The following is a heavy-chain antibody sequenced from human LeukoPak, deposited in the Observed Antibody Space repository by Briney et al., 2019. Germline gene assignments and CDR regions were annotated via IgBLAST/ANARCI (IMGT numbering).Heavy chain of an antibody. J-gene: IGHJ4*02. CDR1: GFTFNNYG. Sequence: GGSLRLSCAASGFTFNNYGMFWFRQAPGKGLDWVSFIRFDGSHKHYADSVKGRFTISRDNSKNTLYLQMNSLRAEDTAVYYCARGLVGATTSFDYWGQGTLVTVSS. V-gene: IGHV3-30*02. CDR2: IRFDGSHK. D-gene: IGHD1-26*01. CDR3: ARGLVGATTSFDY.